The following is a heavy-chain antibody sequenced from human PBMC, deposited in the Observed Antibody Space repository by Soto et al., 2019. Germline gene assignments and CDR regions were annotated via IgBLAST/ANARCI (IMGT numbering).Heavy chain of an antibody. CDR2: ISSSSSTI. D-gene: IGHD3-22*01. CDR1: GFTFSSYS. Sequence: XGSLRLACAAAGFTFSSYSMNWVRQAPGRGLEWVSYISSSSSTIYYADSVKGRFTISRDNAKNSLYLQMNSLRDEDTAVYYCARDRAQIAMIVVVDYGMDVWGQGTTVTVSS. J-gene: IGHJ6*02. V-gene: IGHV3-48*02. CDR3: ARDRAQIAMIVVVDYGMDV.